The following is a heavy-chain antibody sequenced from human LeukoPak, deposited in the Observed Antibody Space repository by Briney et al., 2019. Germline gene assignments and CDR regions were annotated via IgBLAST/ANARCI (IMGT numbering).Heavy chain of an antibody. J-gene: IGHJ3*02. D-gene: IGHD3-10*01. Sequence: SETLSLTCTVSGYSISSGFYWGWIRQPPGKGPEWIGSIYHSGSTHYNSSLKSRVTISVETSKNQFSLKLKSVTAADTAVYYCARNIWFGESADAFDIWGQGTMVTVSS. V-gene: IGHV4-38-2*02. CDR3: ARNIWFGESADAFDI. CDR2: IYHSGST. CDR1: GYSISSGFY.